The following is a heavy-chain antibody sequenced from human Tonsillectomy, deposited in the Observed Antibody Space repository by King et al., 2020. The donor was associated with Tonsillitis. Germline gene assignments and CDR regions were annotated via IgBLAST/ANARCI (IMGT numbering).Heavy chain of an antibody. CDR1: VFTFRSYA. J-gene: IGHJ3*01. CDR2: ISGSGSST. CDR3: AKDLLQCDGGCCYNAFDV. V-gene: IGHV3-23*04. Sequence: VQLVESGGGLVQPGGSLRLSCAVSVFTFRSYAMRWVRQAPGKGLECVSGISGSGSSTYYADSVNGRYSISGDNSKNTLYVEMKNVRAEDTAVYYWAKDLLQCDGGCCYNAFDVWGQGTMVTVSS. D-gene: IGHD2-15*01.